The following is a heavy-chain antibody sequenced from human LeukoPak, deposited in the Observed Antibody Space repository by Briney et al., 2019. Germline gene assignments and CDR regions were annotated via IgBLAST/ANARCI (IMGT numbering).Heavy chain of an antibody. Sequence: GGSLRLSCAASGLTVTSNYMSWVRQAPGKGLEWVSSIYSGDTTYYPDSVKGRFTISRDNSKNTLYLQMNSLRAEDTAVYYCARALRIYYYFDYWGQGTLVTVSS. CDR2: IYSGDTT. J-gene: IGHJ4*02. V-gene: IGHV3-66*01. D-gene: IGHD1-26*01. CDR3: ARALRIYYYFDY. CDR1: GLTVTSNY.